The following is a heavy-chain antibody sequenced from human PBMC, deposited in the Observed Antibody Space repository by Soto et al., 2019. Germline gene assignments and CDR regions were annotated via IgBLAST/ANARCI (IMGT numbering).Heavy chain of an antibody. Sequence: QVQLVQSGSEVKKPGSSVKVYCKASGGTFSSYTISWVRQAPGQRREWIGRIIPILGIANYAQKFQGRVTITADKSTSTAYMELSSLRSEDTAVYYCPRALASSGCYSYRNFDRWGRGTLVTVSS. D-gene: IGHD6-19*01. J-gene: IGHJ2*01. CDR3: PRALASSGCYSYRNFDR. V-gene: IGHV1-69*02. CDR2: IIPILGIA. CDR1: GGTFSSYT.